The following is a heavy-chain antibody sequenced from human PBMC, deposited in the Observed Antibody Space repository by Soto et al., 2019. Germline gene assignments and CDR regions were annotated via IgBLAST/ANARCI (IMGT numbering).Heavy chain of an antibody. Sequence: SETLSLTCTVSGGSIRSSSYYWGWIRQPPGKGLEWIGSIYYSENTYYNPSLKSRVAISGDTSKNQFSLRLSSVTAADTAMYYCARLRYFDWLLMSGFDYWGQGTLVTVSA. V-gene: IGHV4-39*07. D-gene: IGHD3-9*01. CDR3: ARLRYFDWLLMSGFDY. CDR1: GGSIRSSSYY. CDR2: IYYSENT. J-gene: IGHJ4*02.